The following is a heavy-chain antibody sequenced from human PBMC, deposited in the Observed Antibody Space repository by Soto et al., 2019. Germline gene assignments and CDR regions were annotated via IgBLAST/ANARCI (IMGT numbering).Heavy chain of an antibody. CDR1: GGSISSSSYY. CDR2: IYYSGST. D-gene: IGHD2-15*01. J-gene: IGHJ4*02. CDR3: AVLAGLVVVAAATPT. Sequence: QLQLQESGPGLVKPSETLSLTCTVSGGSISSSSYYWGWIRQPPGKGLEWIGSIYYSGSTYYNPSLKSRVTISVDTSKNQFSLKLSSVTAADTAVYYCAVLAGLVVVAAATPTWGQGTLVTVSS. V-gene: IGHV4-39*01.